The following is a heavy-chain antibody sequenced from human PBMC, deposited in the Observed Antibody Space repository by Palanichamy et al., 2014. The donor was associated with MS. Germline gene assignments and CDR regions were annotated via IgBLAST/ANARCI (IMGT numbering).Heavy chain of an antibody. V-gene: IGHV3-74*01. CDR3: TRDIGGAGGY. CDR1: GYTFSTYW. CDR2: INEDGRVT. J-gene: IGHJ4*02. Sequence: DVQLVESGGRLSPAGGGPVRLACAASGYTFSTYWMHWVRQVPGKGLVWVARINEDGRVTNYADSVMGRFTISRDNAKNTLYLQMSSLTVDDSAVYYCTRDIGGAGGYWGQGTLVTVSS. D-gene: IGHD1-26*01.